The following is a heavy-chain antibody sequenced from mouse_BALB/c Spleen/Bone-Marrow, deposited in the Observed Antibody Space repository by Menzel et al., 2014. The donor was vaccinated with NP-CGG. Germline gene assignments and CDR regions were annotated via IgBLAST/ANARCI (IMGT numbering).Heavy chain of an antibody. Sequence: EVKVVEPGGGLVQPGGSRKLSCAASGFTFSGFGMHWVRQAPEKGLEWVAYISRGSSTIYYADTVKGRFTISRDNPKNTLFLQMTSLRSEDTAMYYCARSGITTGSYWYFDIWGAGTTVTVSS. CDR2: ISRGSSTI. CDR3: ARSGITTGSYWYFDI. D-gene: IGHD1-1*01. V-gene: IGHV5-17*02. J-gene: IGHJ1*01. CDR1: GFTFSGFG.